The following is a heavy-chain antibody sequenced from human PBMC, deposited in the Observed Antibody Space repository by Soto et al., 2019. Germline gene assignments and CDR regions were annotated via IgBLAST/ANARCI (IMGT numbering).Heavy chain of an antibody. D-gene: IGHD3-3*01. CDR3: ARDSDLKLFWSGPNPYYYYYGMDV. CDR2: INPSGGST. CDR1: GYTFTSYY. J-gene: IGHJ6*02. Sequence: ASVKVSCKASGYTFTSYYMHWVRQAPGQGLEWMGIINPSGGSTSYAQKFQGRVTMTRDTSTSTVYMELSSLRSEDTAVYYCARDSDLKLFWSGPNPYYYYYGMDVWGQGTTVTVSS. V-gene: IGHV1-46*01.